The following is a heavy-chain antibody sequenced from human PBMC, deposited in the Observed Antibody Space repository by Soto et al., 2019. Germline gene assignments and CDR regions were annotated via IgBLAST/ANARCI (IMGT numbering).Heavy chain of an antibody. V-gene: IGHV3-7*01. CDR3: ATTAAAAASD. CDR1: GFTFSSYW. J-gene: IGHJ4*02. CDR2: IKEDGSTK. D-gene: IGHD6-13*01. Sequence: PGGSLRLSCVGSGFTFSSYWMAWVRQAPGKGLEWVANIKEDGSTKFYVDSVKGRFTISRDNAKKSLFLQMNSLRAEDTAVYYCATTAAAAASDWGQGTLVTVPS.